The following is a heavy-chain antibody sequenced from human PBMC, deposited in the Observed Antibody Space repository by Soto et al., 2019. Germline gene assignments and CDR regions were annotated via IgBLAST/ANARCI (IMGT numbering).Heavy chain of an antibody. CDR3: ARGVVPAALSLDY. J-gene: IGHJ4*02. D-gene: IGHD2-2*01. CDR2: IIPILGIA. V-gene: IGHV1-69*02. CDR1: GGTFSSYT. Sequence: QVQLVQSGAAVKKPGSSVKVSCKASGGTFSSYTISWVRQAPGQGLEWMGRIIPILGIANYAQKFQGRVTITADKSTSTAYMELSSLRSEDTAVYYCARGVVPAALSLDYWGQGTLVTVSS.